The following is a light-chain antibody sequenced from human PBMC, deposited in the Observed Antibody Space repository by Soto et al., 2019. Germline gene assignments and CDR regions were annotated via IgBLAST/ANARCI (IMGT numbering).Light chain of an antibody. CDR1: QSVTSY. J-gene: IGKJ2*02. Sequence: EIVLTQSPATLSLSPGERATLSCRASQSVTSYLAWYQQKPGQAPRLLIYDMSNRATGIPARFSASGSGTDFTLTISSLEPEDFAVYYCQQCSSWPPWWTFGQGTKLEIK. V-gene: IGKV3-11*01. CDR2: DMS. CDR3: QQCSSWPPWWT.